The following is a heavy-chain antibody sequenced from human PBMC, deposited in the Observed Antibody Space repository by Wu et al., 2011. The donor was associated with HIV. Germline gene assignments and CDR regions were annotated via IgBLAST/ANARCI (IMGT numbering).Heavy chain of an antibody. D-gene: IGHD3-22*01. Sequence: QVQMVQSGNEVKNPGASVKVSCQGFVVTGLPGFGISWVRQAPGQGLEWMGWVAGDSSDTKYSQKFQGRVTMTIDTSTDIGYMDLTSLRSDDTAVYYCARETAVGITGWGQGTLVIVSS. J-gene: IGHJ4*02. CDR3: ARETAVGITG. CDR2: VAGDSSDT. CDR1: VTGLPGFG. V-gene: IGHV1-18*01.